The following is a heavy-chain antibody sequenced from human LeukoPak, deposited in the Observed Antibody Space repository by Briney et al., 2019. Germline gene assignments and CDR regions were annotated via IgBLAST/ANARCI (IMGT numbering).Heavy chain of an antibody. Sequence: GGSLRLSCAASGFTSSDYYMSWIRQAPGKGLKWVSYISSSSSYTNYADSVKGRFTISRDNAKNSLYLQMNSLRAEDTAVYYCARDHGDPYYYGMDVWGKGTTVTVSS. D-gene: IGHD3-10*01. CDR3: ARDHGDPYYYGMDV. CDR2: ISSSSSYT. CDR1: GFTSSDYY. J-gene: IGHJ6*04. V-gene: IGHV3-11*06.